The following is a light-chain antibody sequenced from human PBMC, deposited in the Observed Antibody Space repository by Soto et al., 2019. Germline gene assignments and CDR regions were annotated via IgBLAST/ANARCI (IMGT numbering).Light chain of an antibody. CDR3: CSFTSITTYV. CDR1: SSDVGAYNY. V-gene: IGLV2-14*01. CDR2: EVS. J-gene: IGLJ1*01. Sequence: SALTQPASVSGTLGQSITISCPGTSSDVGAYNYGSWYQQQPGKAPKLMISEVSNRPSGVSNRFSGSKSGNTASLIISGLQAEDEADYYCCSFTSITTYVFGTGTKVSV.